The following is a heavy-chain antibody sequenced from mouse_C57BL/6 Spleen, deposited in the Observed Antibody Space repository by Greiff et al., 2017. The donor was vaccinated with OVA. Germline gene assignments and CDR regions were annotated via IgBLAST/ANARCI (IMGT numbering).Heavy chain of an antibody. CDR1: GYTFTSYW. Sequence: QVQLQQPGAELVRPGSSVKLSCKASGYTFTSYWMHWVKQRPIQGLEWIGNIDPSDSETHYNQKFKDKATLTVDKSSSPAYMQLSSLTSEDSAVYYCARDYYGSSYGYFDVWGTGTTVTVSS. CDR2: IDPSDSET. CDR3: ARDYYGSSYGYFDV. J-gene: IGHJ1*03. D-gene: IGHD1-1*01. V-gene: IGHV1-52*01.